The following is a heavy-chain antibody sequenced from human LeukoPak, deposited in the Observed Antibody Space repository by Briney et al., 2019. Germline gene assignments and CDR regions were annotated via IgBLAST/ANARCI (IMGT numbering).Heavy chain of an antibody. CDR1: GGSISSYY. D-gene: IGHD3-10*01. CDR2: IYTSGST. CDR3: ARDGLWFGELRSKTYPFDP. J-gene: IGHJ5*02. V-gene: IGHV4-4*07. Sequence: KPPETLSLTCTVSGGSISSYYWSWIRQPAGKGLEWIGRIYTSGSTNYNPSLKSRVTMSVDTSKNQFSLKLSSVTAADTAVYYCARDGLWFGELRSKTYPFDPWGQGTLVTVSS.